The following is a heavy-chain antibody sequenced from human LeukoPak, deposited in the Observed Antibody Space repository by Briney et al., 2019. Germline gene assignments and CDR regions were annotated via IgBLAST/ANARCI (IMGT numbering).Heavy chain of an antibody. CDR1: GFTFSSYA. D-gene: IGHD2-2*01. CDR3: AKVRGVYCSSPACYYYDS. J-gene: IGHJ4*02. CDR2: VSQSGGRT. V-gene: IGHV3-23*01. Sequence: GGSLRLSCGASGFTFSSYAMSWVRQSPGRGLEWVAGVSQSGGRTLYADSVEGRFTISRDNSNDIVYLQLSSLRAEDSALYYCAKVRGVYCSSPACYYYDSWGQGTPVTVSS.